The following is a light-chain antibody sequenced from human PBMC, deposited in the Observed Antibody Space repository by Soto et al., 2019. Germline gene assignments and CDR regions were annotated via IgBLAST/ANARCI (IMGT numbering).Light chain of an antibody. CDR2: DVS. CDR3: QPFTTYPIT. V-gene: IGKV1-13*02. J-gene: IGKJ5*01. Sequence: AIQLTQSPSSLSASVGDRVTITCRASQDIRGALAWYQQKPGKPPKLLIFDVSSLQSGVPSRFSGSGSGTDFTLTISSLQPEDFATYYCQPFTTYPITFGQGTRLEIK. CDR1: QDIRGA.